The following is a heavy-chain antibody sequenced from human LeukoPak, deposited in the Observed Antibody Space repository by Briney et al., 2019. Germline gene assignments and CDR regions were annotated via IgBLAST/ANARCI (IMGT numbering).Heavy chain of an antibody. Sequence: PGGSLRLSCAASGFSFSDAWMSWVRQTPGKGLEWVGRIESRTDGGTTDYAAPVKGRFTISRDDSTNTLYLQMNSLKSEDTAVYYCTTYGSGRKFDYWGQGILVTVSS. CDR3: TTYGSGRKFDY. V-gene: IGHV3-15*04. J-gene: IGHJ4*02. D-gene: IGHD3-10*01. CDR2: IESRTDGGTT. CDR1: GFSFSDAW.